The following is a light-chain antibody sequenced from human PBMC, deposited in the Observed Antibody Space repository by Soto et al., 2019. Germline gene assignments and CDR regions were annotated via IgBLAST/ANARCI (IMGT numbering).Light chain of an antibody. V-gene: IGKV3-11*01. CDR2: DAS. J-gene: IGKJ3*01. Sequence: EIVLTQSPATLSLSPGERATLSCRASQGVSSYLAWYQQKPGQAPRLLIYDASNRATGIPARFSVSGSGTDFSLSISSLEPEDIAVYYCQHRSNWPSFGPGTKVD. CDR3: QHRSNWPS. CDR1: QGVSSY.